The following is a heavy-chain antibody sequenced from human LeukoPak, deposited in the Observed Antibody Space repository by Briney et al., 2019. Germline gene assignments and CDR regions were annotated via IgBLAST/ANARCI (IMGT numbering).Heavy chain of an antibody. CDR2: ISWNSGSI. D-gene: IGHD6-13*01. Sequence: GGSLRLSCAASGFTFDDYAMHWVRQAPGKGLEWVSGISWNSGSIGYADSVKGRFTISRDNAKNSLYLQMNSLRAEDTALYYCAKDGIAAADHYYYYMDVWGKGTTVTDSS. V-gene: IGHV3-9*01. J-gene: IGHJ6*03. CDR3: AKDGIAAADHYYYYMDV. CDR1: GFTFDDYA.